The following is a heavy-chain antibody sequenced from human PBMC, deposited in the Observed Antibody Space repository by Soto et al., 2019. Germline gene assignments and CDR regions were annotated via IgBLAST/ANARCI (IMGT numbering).Heavy chain of an antibody. CDR2: INHSGST. Sequence: SETLSLTCAVYGGSFGGYYWSWIRQPPGKGLEWIGEINHSGSTNYNPSLKSRVTISVDTSKNQFSLKLSSVTAADTAVYYCARGVRYYDYVWGSYRHPIYFDYWGQGTLVTVSS. CDR1: GGSFGGYY. CDR3: ARGVRYYDYVWGSYRHPIYFDY. J-gene: IGHJ4*02. V-gene: IGHV4-34*01. D-gene: IGHD3-16*02.